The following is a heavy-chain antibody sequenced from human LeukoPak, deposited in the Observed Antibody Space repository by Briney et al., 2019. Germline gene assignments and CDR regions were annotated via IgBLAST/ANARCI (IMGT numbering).Heavy chain of an antibody. D-gene: IGHD4-23*01. CDR1: GFTFSSYE. Sequence: GGSLRLSCAASGFTFSSYEMNWVRQAPGKGLEWISYISTSGSTIYYADSVKGRFTVSRDNAKNSLYLQMNSLRAEDTAVYYCARDGGYYDYWGQGTLVSVSS. CDR2: ISTSGSTI. J-gene: IGHJ4*02. CDR3: ARDGGYYDY. V-gene: IGHV3-48*03.